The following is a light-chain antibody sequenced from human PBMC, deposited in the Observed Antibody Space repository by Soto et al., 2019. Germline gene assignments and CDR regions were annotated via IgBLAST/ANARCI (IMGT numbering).Light chain of an antibody. CDR3: QQYNEWPLT. V-gene: IGKV3-15*01. J-gene: IGKJ4*01. CDR1: QSVSSN. Sequence: EIVMTQSPVTLSVSPGERATLSCRASQSVSSNLAWYQQKPGQAPRLLIYHASTGATGIPARFSGSGSGTELTLTISSVQSEDFAVYYCQQYNEWPLTFGGGTKVEIK. CDR2: HAS.